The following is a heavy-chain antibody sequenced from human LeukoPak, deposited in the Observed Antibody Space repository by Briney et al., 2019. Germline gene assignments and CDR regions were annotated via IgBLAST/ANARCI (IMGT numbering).Heavy chain of an antibody. V-gene: IGHV3-23*01. CDR3: AKQLGYCSDGSCYFPY. Sequence: GGSLRLSCVASGLTFNSHSMSWVRQAPGMGPEWVSVVSTNGDVTFYADSVKGRFTISRDNSKNTLFLQMNSLRAEDTAVYYCAKQLGYCSDGSCYFPYWGQGTLVTVSS. CDR1: GLTFNSHS. D-gene: IGHD2-15*01. J-gene: IGHJ4*02. CDR2: VSTNGDVT.